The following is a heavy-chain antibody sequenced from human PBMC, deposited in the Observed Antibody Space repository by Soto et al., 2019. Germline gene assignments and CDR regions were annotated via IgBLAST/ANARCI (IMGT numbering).Heavy chain of an antibody. J-gene: IGHJ6*02. CDR3: ARLGGWAARFMDV. CDR2: IYPGDSDT. CDR1: GYSFTRYL. D-gene: IGHD3-16*01. Sequence: GESLKISCKGSGYSFTRYLIGWVRQMPGKGLEWMGIIYPGDSDTRYSPSFQGQVTISADKSISTAYLQWSSLKASDTAMYYCARLGGWAARFMDVWGQGTTVTVSS. V-gene: IGHV5-51*01.